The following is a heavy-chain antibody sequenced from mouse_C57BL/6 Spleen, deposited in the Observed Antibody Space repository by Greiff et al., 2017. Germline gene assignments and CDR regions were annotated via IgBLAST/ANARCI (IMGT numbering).Heavy chain of an antibody. D-gene: IGHD2-5*01. CDR1: GFNIKDYY. V-gene: IGHV14-1*01. CDR3: TTSYSNYEFFYYAMDY. Sequence: VQLQQSGAELVRPGASVKLSCTASGFNIKDYYMHWVKQRPEQGLEWIGRIDPEDGDTEYAPKFQGKATMTADTSSNTAYLQLSSLTSEDTAVYYWTTSYSNYEFFYYAMDYWGQGTSVTVSS. CDR2: IDPEDGDT. J-gene: IGHJ4*01.